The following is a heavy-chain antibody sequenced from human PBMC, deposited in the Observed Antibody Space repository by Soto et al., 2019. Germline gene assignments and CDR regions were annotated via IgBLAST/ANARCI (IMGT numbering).Heavy chain of an antibody. CDR3: SRDFSTGKVDY. CDR2: IWYDGSNK. Sequence: QVQLVESGGGVVQPGRSLRLSCAASGFTFSSYGIHWVRQAPGKGLEWVAVIWYDGSNKYYADSVKGRFTISRDNSKNTLYLQMNSLRAEDTAVYYCSRDFSTGKVDYWGQGTLVTVSS. CDR1: GFTFSSYG. D-gene: IGHD1-1*01. J-gene: IGHJ4*02. V-gene: IGHV3-33*01.